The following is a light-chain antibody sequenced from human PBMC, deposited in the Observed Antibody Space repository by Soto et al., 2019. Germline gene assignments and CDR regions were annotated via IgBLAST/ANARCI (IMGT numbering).Light chain of an antibody. V-gene: IGKV3-20*01. Sequence: EIVLTQSPGTLSLSPGERATLSCRASQSVSSNYLGWYQEKPGQAPRLLIYGASGRATGLPDRFSGSGSGTDFTLTISRLEPGDFAVYYCQQYGSSPITFGQGTKVDI. J-gene: IGKJ1*01. CDR3: QQYGSSPIT. CDR2: GAS. CDR1: QSVSSNY.